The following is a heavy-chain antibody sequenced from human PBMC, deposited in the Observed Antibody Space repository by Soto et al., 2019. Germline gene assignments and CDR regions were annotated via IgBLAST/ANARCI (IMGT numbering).Heavy chain of an antibody. CDR1: GFSVGSNY. J-gene: IGHJ4*02. Sequence: EVQLVETGGGLIQPGGSLRLSCAASGFSVGSNYMTWVRQSPGKGLEWVSLIYSNGDTDYADSVKGRFSISRDNFKNTLYLQMNDLXAEDTAVYHCARKSDSSPVPEADGVWGRGTLVTVSS. V-gene: IGHV3-53*02. CDR2: IYSNGDT. CDR3: ARKSDSSPVPEADGV. D-gene: IGHD2-8*01.